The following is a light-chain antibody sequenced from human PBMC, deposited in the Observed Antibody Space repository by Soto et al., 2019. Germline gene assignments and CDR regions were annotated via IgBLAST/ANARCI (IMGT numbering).Light chain of an antibody. CDR2: GAS. CDR1: QSINSN. J-gene: IGKJ1*01. V-gene: IGKV3-20*01. CDR3: QQYGSSGT. Sequence: VMTQSPATLSVSPGERATLSCRASQSINSNLAWYQQRPGQAPRLLIYGASNRATGIPDRFSGSGSGTDFTLTISRLEPEDFAVYYCQQYGSSGTFGQGTKVDI.